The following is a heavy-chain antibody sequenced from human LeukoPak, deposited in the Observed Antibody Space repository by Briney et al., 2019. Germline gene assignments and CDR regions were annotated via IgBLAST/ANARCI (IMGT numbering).Heavy chain of an antibody. D-gene: IGHD3-22*01. J-gene: IGHJ3*02. Sequence: SETLSLTCAVYGGSFSGYYWSLIRQPPGKGLEWIGEINHSGSTNYNPSLKSRVTISVDTSKNQFSLKLSSVTAADTAVYYCARGGDRAFDIWGQGTMVTVSS. CDR1: GGSFSGYY. V-gene: IGHV4-34*01. CDR3: ARGGDRAFDI. CDR2: INHSGST.